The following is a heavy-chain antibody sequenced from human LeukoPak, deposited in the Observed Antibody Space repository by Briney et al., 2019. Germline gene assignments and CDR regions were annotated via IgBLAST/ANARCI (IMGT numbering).Heavy chain of an antibody. CDR1: GYTFTRNG. J-gene: IGHJ5*02. V-gene: IGHV1-18*04. D-gene: IGHD6-19*01. CDR2: ISVHNDER. Sequence: ASVKVSCKASGYTFTRNGISWVRQAPGQGLEWMGWISVHNDERNYAQNFQGRVTMTTETSTSTAYMELRNLASDDTAVYYCARGLYSSGWYPYNWFDPWGQGTLVTVSS. CDR3: ARGLYSSGWYPYNWFDP.